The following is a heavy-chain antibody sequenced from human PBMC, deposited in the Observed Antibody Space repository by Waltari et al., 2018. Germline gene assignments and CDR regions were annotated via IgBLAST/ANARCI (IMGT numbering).Heavy chain of an antibody. V-gene: IGHV3-72*01. CDR1: GFPFSDHH. Sequence: EVQLVESGGGLVQPGGSLRLSCATSGFPFSDHHMDWVRQAPGKGLEWVGRTRMKSDNYAIEYAASVNGRFTISRDDSKNSLYLQMNSLQTNDTAVYYCARDFWGTGDSWGQGTLVTVSS. D-gene: IGHD3-16*01. CDR2: TRMKSDNYAI. CDR3: ARDFWGTGDS. J-gene: IGHJ4*02.